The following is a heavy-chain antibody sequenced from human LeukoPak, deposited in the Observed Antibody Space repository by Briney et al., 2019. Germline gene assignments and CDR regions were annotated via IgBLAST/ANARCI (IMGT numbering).Heavy chain of an antibody. D-gene: IGHD6-19*01. CDR1: GFTFSSYG. J-gene: IGHJ3*02. CDR2: ISGSGGST. CDR3: ANLKAVADSPDAFDI. V-gene: IGHV3-23*01. Sequence: PGGSLRLSCAASGFTFSSYGMSWVRQAPGKGLEWVSAISGSGGSTYYADSVKGRFTISRDNSKNTLYLQMNSLRAEDTAVYYCANLKAVADSPDAFDIWGQGTMVTVSS.